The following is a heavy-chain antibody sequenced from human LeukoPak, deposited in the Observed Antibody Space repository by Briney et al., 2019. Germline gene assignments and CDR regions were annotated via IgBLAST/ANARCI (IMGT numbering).Heavy chain of an antibody. J-gene: IGHJ4*02. CDR3: ARDLALRYFDWSPGDY. Sequence: PGGSLRLSCAASGFPFNAYWMTWVRQAPGKGLEWVANIRQDGDTKYYVDSVKGRFTISRDNAMNSLYLQMNSLRAEDTAVYYCARDLALRYFDWSPGDYWGQGTPVTVSS. CDR1: GFPFNAYW. V-gene: IGHV3-7*01. D-gene: IGHD3-9*01. CDR2: IRQDGDTK.